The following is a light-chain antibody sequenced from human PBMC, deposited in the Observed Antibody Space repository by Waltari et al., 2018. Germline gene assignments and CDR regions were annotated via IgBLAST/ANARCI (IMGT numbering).Light chain of an antibody. J-gene: IGKJ4*01. CDR1: QSVCYSSDNKNY. Sequence: DIVLTQSPDSLAVSPGGRATTDGNSSQSVCYSSDNKNYLAWYQQKPGQPPKLLIYWASTRDSGVPDRFSGSGSGTHFTLSISGLQAEDVAVYYCQQYYSTSLTFGGGTKVEIK. V-gene: IGKV4-1*01. CDR3: QQYYSTSLT. CDR2: WAS.